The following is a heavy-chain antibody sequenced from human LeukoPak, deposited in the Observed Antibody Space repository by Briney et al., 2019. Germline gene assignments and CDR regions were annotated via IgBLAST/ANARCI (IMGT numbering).Heavy chain of an antibody. Sequence: PGGSLSLSXAASGFTFSSYWMSWVRQAPGKGLEWVANIKQDGSEKYYVASVKGRFTISSANAKNSLYLQMTSMRADDTDVYYGARETNGKVEMGGGDYWGQGTLVTVSS. D-gene: IGHD5-24*01. CDR1: GFTFSSYW. V-gene: IGHV3-7*01. CDR3: ARETNGKVEMGGGDY. CDR2: IKQDGSEK. J-gene: IGHJ4*02.